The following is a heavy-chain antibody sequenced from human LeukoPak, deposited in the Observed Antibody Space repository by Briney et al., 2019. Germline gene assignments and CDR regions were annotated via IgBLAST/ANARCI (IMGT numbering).Heavy chain of an antibody. CDR2: ISYTGTT. CDR1: SGSIRSGDYY. D-gene: IGHD3-10*01. V-gene: IGHV4-30-4*08. J-gene: IGHJ4*02. Sequence: PLETLSLTCTVSSGSIRSGDYYWSWIRKPPGKGLEWIGYISYTGTTYYNPSLKSRVTISEDTSKNLFSLKLNSVTAADTAVYYCARLGSAPFDYWGQGTLVTVSS. CDR3: ARLGSAPFDY.